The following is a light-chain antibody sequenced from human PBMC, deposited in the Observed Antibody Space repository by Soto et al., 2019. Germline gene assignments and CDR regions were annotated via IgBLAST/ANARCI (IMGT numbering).Light chain of an antibody. Sequence: DIQLTQSPSFLSASVGDSVTITCRASQVIGIYLAWYQQKPGKAPKLLISAASTLQTGVPSRFSGSGSGTEFTLTISSLQPEDFATYYCQQLNDRRFSFGQGTKVDIK. CDR1: QVIGIY. J-gene: IGKJ2*01. V-gene: IGKV1-9*01. CDR2: AAS. CDR3: QQLNDRRFS.